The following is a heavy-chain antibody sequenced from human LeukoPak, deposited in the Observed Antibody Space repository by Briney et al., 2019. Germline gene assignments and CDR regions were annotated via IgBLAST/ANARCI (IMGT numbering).Heavy chain of an antibody. D-gene: IGHD3-10*01. J-gene: IGHJ6*02. CDR3: AREFYGSGSYYSTPNNGMDV. V-gene: IGHV1-2*02. Sequence: VASVKVSCKASGYTFTGYYMHWVRQAPGQGLEWMGWINPNSGGTNYAQKFQGRVTMTRDTSISTAYMELSRLRSDDTAVYYCAREFYGSGSYYSTPNNGMDVWGQGTTVTVSS. CDR1: GYTFTGYY. CDR2: INPNSGGT.